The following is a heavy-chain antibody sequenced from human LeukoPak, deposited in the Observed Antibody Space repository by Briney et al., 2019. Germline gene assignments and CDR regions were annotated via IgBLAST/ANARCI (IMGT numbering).Heavy chain of an antibody. CDR2: IYYSGST. Sequence: KSSETLSLTCTVSGGSISSYYWSWIRQPPGKGLGWIGYIYYSGSTNYNPSLKSRVTISVDTSKNQFSLKLSSVTAADTAVYYCARAWQLDYWGQGTLVTVSS. J-gene: IGHJ4*02. D-gene: IGHD6-6*01. V-gene: IGHV4-59*01. CDR3: ARAWQLDY. CDR1: GGSISSYY.